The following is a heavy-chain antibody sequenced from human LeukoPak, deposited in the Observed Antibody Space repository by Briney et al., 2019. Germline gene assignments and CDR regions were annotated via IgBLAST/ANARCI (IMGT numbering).Heavy chain of an antibody. V-gene: IGHV3-23*01. J-gene: IGHJ4*02. CDR2: ISGSGGST. Sequence: GGSLRLSCAASGFTFSSYAMSWVRQAPGKGLEWVSAISGSGGSTYYADSVRGRFTISRDNSKNTLYLQMNSLRAEDTAVYYCAKDWLGVLTPIDYWGQGTLVTVSS. D-gene: IGHD3-10*01. CDR1: GFTFSSYA. CDR3: AKDWLGVLTPIDY.